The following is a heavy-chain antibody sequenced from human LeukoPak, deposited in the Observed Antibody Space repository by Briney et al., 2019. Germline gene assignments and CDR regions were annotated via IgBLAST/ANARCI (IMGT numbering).Heavy chain of an antibody. CDR2: INHSGST. Sequence: SETLSLTCAVYGGSFSGYYWSWIRQPPGKGLEWIGEINHSGSTNYNPSLKSRVTISVDTSKNQFSLKLSSVTAADTAVYYCATLEMATIGGGFDYWGQGPWSPSPQ. CDR3: ATLEMATIGGGFDY. D-gene: IGHD5-24*01. V-gene: IGHV4-34*01. CDR1: GGSFSGYY. J-gene: IGHJ4*02.